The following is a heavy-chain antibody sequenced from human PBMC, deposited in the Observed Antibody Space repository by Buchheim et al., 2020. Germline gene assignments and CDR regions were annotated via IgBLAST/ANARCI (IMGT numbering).Heavy chain of an antibody. CDR3: ARDQKAFYCDSSYYYGMDV. V-gene: IGHV3-33*01. J-gene: IGHJ6*02. Sequence: QVQLVESGGGVVQPGRSLRLSCAASGFTFSSYGMHWVRQAPGKGLEWVAVIWYDGSNKYYADSVKGRFTISRDNSKNTLYLQMNSLRAEDTAVYYCARDQKAFYCDSSYYYGMDVWGQGTT. CDR1: GFTFSSYG. D-gene: IGHD3-22*01. CDR2: IWYDGSNK.